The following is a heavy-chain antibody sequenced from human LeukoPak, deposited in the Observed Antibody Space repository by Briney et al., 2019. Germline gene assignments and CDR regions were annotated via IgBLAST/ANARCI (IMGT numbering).Heavy chain of an antibody. V-gene: IGHV1-8*03. J-gene: IGHJ4*02. CDR1: GYTFTSYD. Sequence: GASVKVSCKASGYTFTSYDINWVRQATGHGLAWMGWMHPNSGNTGYAQKFQDRVTITRNTSISTAYMELSSLRSEDTAVYYCARADTNDYSNYGLDYWGQGTLVTVSS. CDR3: ARADTNDYSNYGLDY. CDR2: MHPNSGNT. D-gene: IGHD4-11*01.